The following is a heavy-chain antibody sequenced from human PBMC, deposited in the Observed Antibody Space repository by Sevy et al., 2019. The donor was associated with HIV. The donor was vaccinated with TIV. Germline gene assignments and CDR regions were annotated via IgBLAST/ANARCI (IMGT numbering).Heavy chain of an antibody. D-gene: IGHD6-13*01. Sequence: ASVKVSCKASGYTFTSYYMHWVRQAPGQGLEWMGLINPSGGSTSYAQKFQGRVAMTRDTSTTTVYMELSSLRSEDTAVYYCATDHTVIGSSWYGGFDIWGQGTMVTVSS. CDR2: INPSGGST. CDR3: ATDHTVIGSSWYGGFDI. V-gene: IGHV1-46*01. J-gene: IGHJ3*02. CDR1: GYTFTSYY.